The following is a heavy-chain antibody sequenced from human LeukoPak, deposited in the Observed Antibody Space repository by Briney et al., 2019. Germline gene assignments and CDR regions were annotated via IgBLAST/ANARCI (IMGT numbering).Heavy chain of an antibody. D-gene: IGHD5-12*01. CDR3: ARAYSGYDSHYYYYYYMDV. CDR1: GYTFTSYH. V-gene: IGHV1-18*04. J-gene: IGHJ6*03. Sequence: ASVKVSCKASGYTFTSYHMHCVRQAPGQGLEWMGWISAYNGNTNYAQKLQGRVTMTTDTSTSTAYMELRSLRSDDTAVYYCARAYSGYDSHYYYYYYMDVWGKGTTVTISS. CDR2: ISAYNGNT.